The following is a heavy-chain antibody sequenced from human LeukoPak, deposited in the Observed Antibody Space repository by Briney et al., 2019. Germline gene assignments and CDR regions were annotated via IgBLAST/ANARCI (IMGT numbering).Heavy chain of an antibody. D-gene: IGHD3-10*01. CDR2: ISSSSSYI. J-gene: IGHJ3*02. CDR1: GFPFISYS. V-gene: IGHV3-21*01. CDR3: ARGDGATPPDAFDI. Sequence: GSLRLSCAASGFPFISYSMSWVRQAPGKGLQWVSSISSSSSYIYYADSVKGRFTISRDNAKNSLYLQMNSLRGEDTAVYYCARGDGATPPDAFDIWGQGTMVTVSP.